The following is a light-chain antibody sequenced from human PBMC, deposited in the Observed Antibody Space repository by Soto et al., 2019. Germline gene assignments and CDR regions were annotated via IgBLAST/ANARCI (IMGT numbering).Light chain of an antibody. CDR3: QQYGSSPWT. V-gene: IGKV3-20*01. CDR1: ESVSSIY. Sequence: VLTQYPGTLSVSPGDSATLSCRGSESVSSIYVAWYQQKPGQAPTLLIYGASSRATGIPARFSGSGSGTDFTLTISRLEPEDFAVYYCQQYGSSPWTCGQGTKVEIK. J-gene: IGKJ1*01. CDR2: GAS.